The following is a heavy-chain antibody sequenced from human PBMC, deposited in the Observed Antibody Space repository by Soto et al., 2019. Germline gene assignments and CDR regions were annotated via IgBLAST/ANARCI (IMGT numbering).Heavy chain of an antibody. J-gene: IGHJ4*02. V-gene: IGHV3-23*01. CDR3: AKDPSTGPPDC. Sequence: GGSLRLSCAAAGFMFSSYGMSWVRQAPGKGLQWVATIHPSGGSTHYAESVRGRFTISRDNSRDTLYLQMNSLRAEDTAVYYCAKDPSTGPPDCWGQGALVTVSS. CDR1: GFMFSSYG. D-gene: IGHD3-9*01. CDR2: IHPSGGST.